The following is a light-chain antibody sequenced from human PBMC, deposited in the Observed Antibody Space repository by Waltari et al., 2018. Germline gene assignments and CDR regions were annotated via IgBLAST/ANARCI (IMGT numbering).Light chain of an antibody. CDR3: MIWHSSASV. CDR1: SGTNVGNHR. J-gene: IGLJ2*01. CDR2: YKSDSDK. V-gene: IGLV5-45*03. Sequence: QAVLTQPSSLSASPGASARLTCTLRSGTNVGNHRIYWYQQKSGRPPQYLLRYKSDSDKQRASGVPSRCSGSKDASANAGILLISGLQSEDEADYYCMIWHSSASVFGGGTKLTVL.